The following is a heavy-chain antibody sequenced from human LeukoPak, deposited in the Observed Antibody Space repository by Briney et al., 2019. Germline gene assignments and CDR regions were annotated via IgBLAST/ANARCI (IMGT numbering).Heavy chain of an antibody. CDR1: GGSMTNYY. Sequence: SSETLSLTCTVSGGSMTNYYWNWIRQPPGKGLEWIGYISASGTTNYNPSLMSRVTISVDTSKNQFSLKLSSVTAADTAVYYCARGLRYYYYYMDVWGKGTTVTVSS. J-gene: IGHJ6*03. CDR2: ISASGTT. V-gene: IGHV4-4*09. CDR3: ARGLRYYYYYMDV.